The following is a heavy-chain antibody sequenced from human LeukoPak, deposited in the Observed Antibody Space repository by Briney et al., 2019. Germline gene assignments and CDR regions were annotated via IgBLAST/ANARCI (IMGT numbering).Heavy chain of an antibody. CDR3: ARVIGYCSSTSCSPYYMDV. CDR2: INPNSGGA. V-gene: IGHV1-2*02. D-gene: IGHD2-2*01. CDR1: GYTFTGYY. J-gene: IGHJ6*03. Sequence: ASVKVSCKASGYTFTGYYMHWVRQAPGQGLEWMGWINPNSGGANYAQKFQGRVTMTRDTSISTAYMELSRLRSDDTAVYYCARVIGYCSSTSCSPYYMDVWGKGTTVTVSS.